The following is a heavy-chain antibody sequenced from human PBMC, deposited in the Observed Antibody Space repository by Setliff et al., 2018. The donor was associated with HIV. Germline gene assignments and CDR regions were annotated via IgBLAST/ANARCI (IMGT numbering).Heavy chain of an antibody. D-gene: IGHD3-22*01. Sequence: SETLSLTCTVSSGSISSYYWTWIRQPPGKGLEWIGYIYYSGSTNYNPSLKSRVTISVDTSKNQFSLKLSSVTAADTAAYYCARDRYYYDSSGYSGAFDIWGQGTMVTVSS. V-gene: IGHV4-59*01. J-gene: IGHJ3*02. CDR3: ARDRYYYDSSGYSGAFDI. CDR2: IYYSGST. CDR1: SGSISSYY.